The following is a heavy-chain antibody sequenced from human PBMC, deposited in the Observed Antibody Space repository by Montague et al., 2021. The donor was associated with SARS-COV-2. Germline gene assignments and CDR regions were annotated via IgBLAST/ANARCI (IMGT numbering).Heavy chain of an antibody. CDR3: ARHRITIFLGRMFGH. CDR1: GGSIRGSSYY. V-gene: IGHV4-39*01. J-gene: IGHJ4*02. CDR2: IYYSGST. Sequence: SETLSLTCTVSGGSIRGSSYYWGWIRQPPGKGLEWIGSIYYSGSTYYNPSLKSRVTISVDTSKNQFSLKLSSMTAADTAVYYCARHRITIFLGRMFGHWGQGTLVTVSS. D-gene: IGHD3-9*01.